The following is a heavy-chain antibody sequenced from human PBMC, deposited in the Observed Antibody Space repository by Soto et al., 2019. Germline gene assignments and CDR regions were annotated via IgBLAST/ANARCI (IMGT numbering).Heavy chain of an antibody. J-gene: IGHJ5*02. V-gene: IGHV1-46*01. D-gene: IGHD3-22*01. Sequence: VSVKVSCKASGYTFTSYYMHWVRQAPGQGLEWMGIINPSGGSTSYAQKFQGRVTMTRDTSTSTIYMELSSLRSEDTAVYYCARDRGDSSGYYYPNWFDPWGQGXLVTVYS. CDR1: GYTFTSYY. CDR2: INPSGGST. CDR3: ARDRGDSSGYYYPNWFDP.